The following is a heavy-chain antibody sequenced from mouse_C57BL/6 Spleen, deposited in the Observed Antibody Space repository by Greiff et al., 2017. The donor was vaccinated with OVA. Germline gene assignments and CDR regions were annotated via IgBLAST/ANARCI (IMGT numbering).Heavy chain of an antibody. J-gene: IGHJ2*01. CDR3: ASAIYYGRSYHYFDY. V-gene: IGHV1-85*01. CDR2: IYPRDGST. Sequence: QVQLQQSGPELVKPGASVKLSCKASGYTFTSYDINWVKQRPGQGLEWIGWIYPRDGSTKYNEKFKGKATLTVDTSSITAYMELHSLTSEDSAVYFCASAIYYGRSYHYFDYWGQGTTLTVSS. CDR1: GYTFTSYD. D-gene: IGHD1-1*01.